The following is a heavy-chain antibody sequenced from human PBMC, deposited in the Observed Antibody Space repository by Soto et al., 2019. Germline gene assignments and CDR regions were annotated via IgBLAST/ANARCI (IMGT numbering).Heavy chain of an antibody. J-gene: IGHJ5*02. Sequence: LRLSCTASGFTFGDYAMSWVRQAPGKGLEWVGFIRSKAYGGTTEYAASVKGRFTISRDDSKSIAYLQMNSLKTEDTAVYYCTRDQVGVTADWFDPWGQGTLVTVSS. D-gene: IGHD1-26*01. CDR1: GFTFGDYA. CDR2: IRSKAYGGTT. CDR3: TRDQVGVTADWFDP. V-gene: IGHV3-49*04.